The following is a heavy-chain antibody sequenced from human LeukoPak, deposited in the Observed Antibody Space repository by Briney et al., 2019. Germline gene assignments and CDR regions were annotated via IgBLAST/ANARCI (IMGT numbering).Heavy chain of an antibody. J-gene: IGHJ4*02. D-gene: IGHD2-21*02. CDR2: IYYSGST. V-gene: IGHV4-59*08. CDR3: ARHLTASNFPFDY. CDR1: GGSISSYY. Sequence: KSSETLSLTCTVSGGSISSYYWSWIRQPPGKGLEWIGYIYYSGSTNYNPSLKSRVTISVDTSKNQFSLKLNSVTAADTAVYYCARHLTASNFPFDYWGQGTLVTVSS.